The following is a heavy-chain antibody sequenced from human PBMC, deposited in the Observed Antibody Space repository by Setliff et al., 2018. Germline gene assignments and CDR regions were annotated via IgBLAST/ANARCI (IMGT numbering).Heavy chain of an antibody. CDR1: GDSISGTYY. J-gene: IGHJ4*02. CDR3: ARGGVLGTGDFDY. D-gene: IGHD3-16*01. CDR2: VYYTGTA. V-gene: IGHV4-59*01. Sequence: SETLSLTCTVSGDSISGTYYWSWIRQPPGKGLQFIGYVYYTGTANYGPSLKSRVTMSVDTSKNQFSLKLSSVTAADTAVYYCARGGVLGTGDFDYWGQGTLVTVSS.